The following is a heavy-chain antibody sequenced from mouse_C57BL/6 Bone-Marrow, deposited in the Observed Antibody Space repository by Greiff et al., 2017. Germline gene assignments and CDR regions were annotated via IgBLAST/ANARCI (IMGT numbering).Heavy chain of an antibody. CDR3: TTTWVITTVVATDYAMDY. J-gene: IGHJ4*01. CDR2: IDPENGDT. Sequence: EVQLQQSGAELVRPGASVKLSCTASGFNIKDDYMHWVKQRPEQGLEWIGWIDPENGDTEYASKFQGKATITADTSSNTAYLQLSSLTSEDTAVYYWTTTWVITTVVATDYAMDYWGQGTSVTVSS. CDR1: GFNIKDDY. D-gene: IGHD1-1*01. V-gene: IGHV14-4*01.